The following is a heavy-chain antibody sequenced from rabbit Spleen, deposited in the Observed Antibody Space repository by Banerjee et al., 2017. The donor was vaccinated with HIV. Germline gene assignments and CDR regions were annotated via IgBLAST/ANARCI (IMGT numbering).Heavy chain of an antibody. CDR2: IYAGSSGST. Sequence: QSLEESGGDMVKPGASLTLTCTASGFFFSAYYYMCWVRQAPGKGLEWIACIYAGSSGSTYYASWAKGRFTISKTSSTTVTLQMTSLTAADTATYFCARDAGSYDYIDVYFNLWGPGTLVTVS. J-gene: IGHJ4*01. CDR1: GFFFSAYYY. D-gene: IGHD8-1*01. CDR3: ARDAGSYDYIDVYFNL. V-gene: IGHV1S40*01.